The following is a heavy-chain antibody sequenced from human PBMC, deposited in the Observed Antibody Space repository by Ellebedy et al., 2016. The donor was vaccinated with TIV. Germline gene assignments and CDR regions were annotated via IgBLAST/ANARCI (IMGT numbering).Heavy chain of an antibody. V-gene: IGHV3-23*01. CDR1: GFTFSSYA. Sequence: PGGSLRLSCAASGFTFSSYAMSWVRQAPGKGLEWVSAISGSGGSTYYADSVKGRFTISRDNSKNTLYLQMNSLRAEDTAVYYCAKGGNRYKLWARYSSSWYVIPFDYWGQGTLVTVSS. J-gene: IGHJ4*02. CDR2: ISGSGGST. CDR3: AKGGNRYKLWARYSSSWYVIPFDY. D-gene: IGHD6-13*01.